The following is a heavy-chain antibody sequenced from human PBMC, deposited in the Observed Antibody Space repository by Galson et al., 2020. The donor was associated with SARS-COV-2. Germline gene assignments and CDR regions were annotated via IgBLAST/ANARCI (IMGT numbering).Heavy chain of an antibody. CDR2: INQDGSET. V-gene: IGHV3-7*03. CDR1: GFSLRSYW. CDR3: ARVGGDYPYYYGMDV. D-gene: IGHD4-17*01. J-gene: IGHJ6*02. Sequence: GGSLRLSCAASGFSLRSYWMSWVRQAPGKGLEWVANINQDGSETFYVDSVKGRFTISRDNAKNSLYLQMNSLRGEDTAVFYCARVGGDYPYYYGMDVWGQGTTVTVSS.